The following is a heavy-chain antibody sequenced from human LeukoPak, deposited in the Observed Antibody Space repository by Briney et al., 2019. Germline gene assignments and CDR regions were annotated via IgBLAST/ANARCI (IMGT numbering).Heavy chain of an antibody. V-gene: IGHV3-11*04. CDR2: ISSSGSTI. Sequence: GGSLRLSCAASGFTFSDYYMSWIRQAPGKGLEWVSYISSSGSTIYYADSVKGRFTISRDNSKNTLYLQMNSLRAADTAVYYCAKDPTHYRVWDDYDSTVLSYWGQGTLVTVSS. D-gene: IGHD3-22*01. CDR3: AKDPTHYRVWDDYDSTVLSY. J-gene: IGHJ4*02. CDR1: GFTFSDYY.